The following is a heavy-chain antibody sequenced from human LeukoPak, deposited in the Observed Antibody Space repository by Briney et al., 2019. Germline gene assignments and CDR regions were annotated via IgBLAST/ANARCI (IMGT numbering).Heavy chain of an antibody. CDR1: GDSISSYY. J-gene: IGHJ4*02. V-gene: IGHV4-59*01. CDR2: IYYSGST. CDR3: ARASYYDTSDYYIFDH. D-gene: IGHD3-22*01. Sequence: PSGTLSLTCTVSGDSISSYYWSWIRQPPGKGLEGVGYIYYSGSTNYNPSLTSRVTISLDTSKSQFSLTLSSVNAAATAVYYCARASYYDTSDYYIFDHWGQGTLVTVSS.